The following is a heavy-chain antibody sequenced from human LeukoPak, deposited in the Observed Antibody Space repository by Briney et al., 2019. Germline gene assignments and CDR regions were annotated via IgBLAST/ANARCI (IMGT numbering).Heavy chain of an antibody. J-gene: IGHJ4*02. Sequence: PGGSLRLSCAAPGFTFSSYGMHWVRQAPGKGLEWVAVISYDGSNKYYADSVKGRFTISRDNSKNTLYLQMNSLRAEDTAVYYCAKDYAVTEYYWGQGTLVTVSS. CDR2: ISYDGSNK. CDR1: GFTFSSYG. CDR3: AKDYAVTEYY. D-gene: IGHD4-17*01. V-gene: IGHV3-30*18.